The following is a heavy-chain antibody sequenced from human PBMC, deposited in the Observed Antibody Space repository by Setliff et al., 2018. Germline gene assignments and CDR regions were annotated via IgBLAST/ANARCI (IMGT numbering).Heavy chain of an antibody. D-gene: IGHD3-3*01. V-gene: IGHV4-34*01. Sequence: PSETLSLTCTVYGGSFTNYYWGWIRQSPGKGLEWIGEINHSGSTNYNPSLKSRLTTSVDASTNQFSLKLYSVTAADTAVYYCRYWSGYYNNDYWGQGTLVTVSS. CDR3: RYWSGYYNNDY. J-gene: IGHJ4*02. CDR1: GGSFTNYY. CDR2: INHSGST.